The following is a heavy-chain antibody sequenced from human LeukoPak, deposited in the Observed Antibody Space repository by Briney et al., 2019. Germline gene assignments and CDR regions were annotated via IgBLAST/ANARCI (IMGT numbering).Heavy chain of an antibody. CDR3: ARGPPDCSSTSCYAFDAFDI. Sequence: SETLSLTCTVSGDSITSYFWSWIRQPPGKGLEWVGYIFYSGITNYNPSLKSRVTISVDTSKNQFSLKLSSVTAADTAVYYCARGPPDCSSTSCYAFDAFDIWGQGTMVTVSS. V-gene: IGHV4-59*12. CDR1: GDSITSYF. J-gene: IGHJ3*02. CDR2: IFYSGIT. D-gene: IGHD2-2*01.